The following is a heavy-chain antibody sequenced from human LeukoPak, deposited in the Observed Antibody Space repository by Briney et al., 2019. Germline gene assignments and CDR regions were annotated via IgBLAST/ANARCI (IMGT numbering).Heavy chain of an antibody. J-gene: IGHJ4*01. CDR1: GYTFTDYA. CDR3: ARVISDCTNFNCFKGYFDY. D-gene: IGHD2-8*01. Sequence: ASVKVSCKASGYTFTDYAIHWVRQATGQSLEWMGWINGGNGNTKYSQKFQARVTITRDTSANTAYMELSSLGSEDTTIYYCARVISDCTNFNCFKGYFDYWGQGTPVTVSS. V-gene: IGHV1-3*01. CDR2: INGGNGNT.